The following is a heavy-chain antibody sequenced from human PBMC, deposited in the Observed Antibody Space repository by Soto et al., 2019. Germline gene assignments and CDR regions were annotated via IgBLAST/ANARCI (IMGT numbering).Heavy chain of an antibody. CDR3: ARGYRRGYYYYYGMDV. J-gene: IGHJ6*02. D-gene: IGHD6-25*01. CDR2: INHSGST. V-gene: IGHV4-34*01. Sequence: SGTLSLTCSVYRVSFNGYDWSWIRQPPGKGLEWIGEINHSGSTNYNPSLKSRVTISVDTSKNQFSLKLSSVTAADTAVYYCARGYRRGYYYYYGMDVWGQGTTVTVSS. CDR1: RVSFNGYD.